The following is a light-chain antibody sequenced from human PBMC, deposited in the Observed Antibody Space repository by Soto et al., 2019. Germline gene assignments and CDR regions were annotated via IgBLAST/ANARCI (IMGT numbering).Light chain of an antibody. J-gene: IGLJ2*01. CDR2: GVN. CDR1: STDVGDCNY. CDR3: CSYAGSYAFGL. Sequence: QSALTQPLSVSGSPGQSVTISCSGTSTDVGDCNYVSWYQQCPGKVPQLMIYGVNKRPSGVPDRFSGSKSGNTASLPISGLQVEDEADYYCCSYAGSYAFGLFGGGTKLTVL. V-gene: IGLV2-11*01.